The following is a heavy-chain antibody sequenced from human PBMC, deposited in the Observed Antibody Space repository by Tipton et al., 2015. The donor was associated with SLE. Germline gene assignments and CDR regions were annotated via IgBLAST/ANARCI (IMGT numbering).Heavy chain of an antibody. D-gene: IGHD7-27*01. CDR1: GFTFSSYS. J-gene: IGHJ3*02. Sequence: LRLSCAASGFTFSSYSMNWVRQAPGKGLEWIGYIYHSGTTYYNPSLKSRVTISVDTSKNQFSLKLSSVTAADTAVYYCASDRLPGDHDAFDIWGQGTMVTVSS. V-gene: IGHV4-59*01. CDR2: IYHSGTT. CDR3: ASDRLPGDHDAFDI.